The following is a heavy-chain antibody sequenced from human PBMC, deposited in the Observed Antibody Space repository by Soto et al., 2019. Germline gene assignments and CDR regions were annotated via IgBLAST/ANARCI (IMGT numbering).Heavy chain of an antibody. J-gene: IGHJ6*02. CDR1: GGTFSSYA. V-gene: IGHV1-69*06. CDR3: ARDSLWFGELFPSYYYGMDV. CDR2: IIPIFGTA. D-gene: IGHD3-10*01. Sequence: QVQLVQSGAEVKKPGSSVKVSCKASGGTFSSYAISWVRQAPGQGLEWMGGIIPIFGTANYAQKFQGRVTITADKSTSTAYMELSSLRSEDTAVHYCARDSLWFGELFPSYYYGMDVWGQGTTVTVSS.